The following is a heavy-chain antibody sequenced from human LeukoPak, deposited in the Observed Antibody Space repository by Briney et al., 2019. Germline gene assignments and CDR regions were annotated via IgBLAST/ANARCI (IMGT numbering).Heavy chain of an antibody. Sequence: GGSLRLSCAASGFTFSSYAMSWVRQAPGKGLEWVSGINWNGGSTGYADSVKGRFTISRDNAKNSLYLQMNSLRAEDTAVYNCARDRVRQQLVPWYYYYYMDVWGKGTTVTVSS. CDR3: ARDRVRQQLVPWYYYYYMDV. J-gene: IGHJ6*03. V-gene: IGHV3-20*01. CDR1: GFTFSSYA. D-gene: IGHD6-13*01. CDR2: INWNGGST.